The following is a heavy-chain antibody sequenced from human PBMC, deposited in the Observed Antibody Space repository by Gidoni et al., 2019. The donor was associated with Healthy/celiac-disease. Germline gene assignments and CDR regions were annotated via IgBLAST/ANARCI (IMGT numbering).Heavy chain of an antibody. CDR2: ISPAGGSP. CDR1: GFTFSNYA. Sequence: EVQLLESGGGSVQPGGSLRLPCAVSGFTFSNYAMNWVRQAPGQGLAWVSAISPAGGSPYYADSVKGRFTISRDNSKNTLFLEMNNLRAEDTAVYYCTRDGKFRTDGFDVWGPGSMVTVSS. CDR3: TRDGKFRTDGFDV. V-gene: IGHV3-23*01. D-gene: IGHD1-26*01. J-gene: IGHJ3*01.